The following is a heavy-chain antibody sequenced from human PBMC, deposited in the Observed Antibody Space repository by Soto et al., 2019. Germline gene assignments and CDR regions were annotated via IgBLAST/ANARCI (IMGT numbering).Heavy chain of an antibody. CDR1: GFTFSNYG. Sequence: GGSRRRSWAAPGFTFSNYGMTWVGEAPGEGLEWVSVITNSGGDTLHADSVKGRFTIFRDNSKNTLYLQMNSLRAEDTAIYYCAKSSGESYPGSRVFDFWGQGTRVTVSS. CDR3: AKSSGESYPGSRVFDF. CDR2: ITNSGGDT. D-gene: IGHD3-10*01. J-gene: IGHJ4*02. V-gene: IGHV3-23*01.